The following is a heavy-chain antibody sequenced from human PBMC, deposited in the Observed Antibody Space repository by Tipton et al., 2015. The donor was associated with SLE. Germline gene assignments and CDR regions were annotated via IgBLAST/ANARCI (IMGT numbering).Heavy chain of an antibody. J-gene: IGHJ3*01. D-gene: IGHD2-15*01. V-gene: IGHV3-9*01. CDR3: VQDMSPGGCDL. CDR2: LNWDTGRI. Sequence: SLRLSCSASGFNFQHYAIQWVRQAPGKGLEWVSGLNWDTGRIDYADSVEGRFTISRDNAGNSVSLLMTDLRPDDTAFYYCVQDMSPGGCDLWGQGTMVTVSS. CDR1: GFNFQHYA.